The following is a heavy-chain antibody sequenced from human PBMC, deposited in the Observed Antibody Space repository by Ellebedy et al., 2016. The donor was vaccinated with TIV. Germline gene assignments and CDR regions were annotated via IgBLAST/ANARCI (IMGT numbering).Heavy chain of an antibody. V-gene: IGHV3-30*04. D-gene: IGHD5-24*01. Sequence: GESLKISXAASGFTFSSYAMHWVRQAPGKGLEWVAVISYDGSNKYYADSVKGRFTISRDNSKNTLYLQMNSLRAEDTAVYYCAKDREMANWGQGTLVTVSS. CDR1: GFTFSSYA. J-gene: IGHJ4*02. CDR2: ISYDGSNK. CDR3: AKDREMAN.